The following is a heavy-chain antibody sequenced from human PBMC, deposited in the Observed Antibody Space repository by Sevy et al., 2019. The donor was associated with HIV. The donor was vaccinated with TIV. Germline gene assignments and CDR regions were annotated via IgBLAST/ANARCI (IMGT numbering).Heavy chain of an antibody. CDR2: IYYSGST. J-gene: IGHJ4*02. CDR3: ARESIAAAGKNDY. V-gene: IGHV4-61*01. Sequence: SETLSLTCTVSGGSVSSGSYYWSWIRQPPGKGQEWIGYIYYSGSTNYNPSLKSRVTISVDTSKNQFSLKLSSVTAADTAVYYCARESIAAAGKNDYWGQGTLVTVSS. D-gene: IGHD6-13*01. CDR1: GGSVSSGSYY.